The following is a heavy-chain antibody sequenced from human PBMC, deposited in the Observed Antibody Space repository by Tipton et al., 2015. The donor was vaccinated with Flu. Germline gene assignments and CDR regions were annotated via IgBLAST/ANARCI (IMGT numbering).Heavy chain of an antibody. CDR2: IFHSGTT. Sequence: TLSLTCTVSGDSITTGGYFWGWIRQPPGKGLEWIGSIFHSGTTYYNPSLKSRVTISVDTSKNQFSLKMSSVTAADTAVYYCARAPGRPCSANACPNWFDPCGQGTLVTVSS. CDR1: GDSITTGGYF. V-gene: IGHV4-39*07. CDR3: ARAPGRPCSANACPNWFDP. J-gene: IGHJ5*02. D-gene: IGHD2-15*01.